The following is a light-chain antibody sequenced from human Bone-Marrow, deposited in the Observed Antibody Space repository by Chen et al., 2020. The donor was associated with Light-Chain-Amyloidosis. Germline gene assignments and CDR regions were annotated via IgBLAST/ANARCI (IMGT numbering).Light chain of an antibody. CDR1: DLPTKY. CDR3: QSADSSGTYEVI. V-gene: IGLV3-25*03. CDR2: RDT. J-gene: IGLJ2*01. Sequence: YELPQPPSVSSSPGQTARITCSGDDLPTKYAYWYQQKPGQAPVLVIHRDTERPSGISERFSGSSSGTTATLTISGVQAEDEADYHSQSADSSGTYEVIFGGGTKLTVL.